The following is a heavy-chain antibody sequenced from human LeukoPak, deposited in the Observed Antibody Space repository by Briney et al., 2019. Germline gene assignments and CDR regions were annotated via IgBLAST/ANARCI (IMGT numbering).Heavy chain of an antibody. V-gene: IGHV4-34*01. D-gene: IGHD2-21*02. CDR3: ARVTYCGGDCYSGRGDYFDY. Sequence: PSETLSPTCAVYGGSFSGYYWSWIRQPPGKGLEWIGEINHSGSTNYNPSLKSRVTISVDTSKNQFSLKLSSVTAADTAVYYCARVTYCGGDCYSGRGDYFDYWGQGTLVTVSS. CDR1: GGSFSGYY. J-gene: IGHJ4*02. CDR2: INHSGST.